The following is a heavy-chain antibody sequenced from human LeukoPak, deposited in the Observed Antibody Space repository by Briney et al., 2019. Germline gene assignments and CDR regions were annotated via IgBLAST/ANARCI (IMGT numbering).Heavy chain of an antibody. V-gene: IGHV4-59*08. CDR2: MSNNGAT. J-gene: IGHJ3*02. Sequence: SETLSLTCTVSGGSISGFYWSWIRQPPGKGLEWIGYMSNNGATTYNPSLKSRVTISIDMSNNHFSLKLSSVTAADTAVYYCARLRIVVVTTVAFDIWGQGTMVTVSS. CDR3: ARLRIVVVTTVAFDI. CDR1: GGSISGFY. D-gene: IGHD2-21*02.